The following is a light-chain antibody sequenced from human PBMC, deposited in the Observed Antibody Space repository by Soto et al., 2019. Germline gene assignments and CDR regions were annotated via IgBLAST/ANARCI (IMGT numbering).Light chain of an antibody. Sequence: QSVLTQPPSVSGAPGQRVTISCTGSSSNIRAGYDVHWYQQLPGTAPKLLIYGNSNRPSGVPDRFSGSKSGTSASLAITGLQAEDEADYYCQSYDSSPRVVFGGGTQLTVL. V-gene: IGLV1-40*01. CDR3: QSYDSSPRVV. CDR1: SSNIRAGYD. J-gene: IGLJ2*01. CDR2: GNS.